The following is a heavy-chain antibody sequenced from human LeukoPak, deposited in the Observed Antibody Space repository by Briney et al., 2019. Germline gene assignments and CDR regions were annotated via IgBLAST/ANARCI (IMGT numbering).Heavy chain of an antibody. CDR2: ISAGNGNT. CDR3: ARDSGSGNNDY. CDR1: GYTFTSYA. Sequence: ASVKVSCKASGYTFTSYAIHWVRQAPGQRLEWMGWISAGNGNTKYSRNFQGRVTFISNTSATTAFMELSSLRSEDAAVYYCARDSGSGNNDYWGQGTLVTVSS. J-gene: IGHJ4*02. V-gene: IGHV1-3*01. D-gene: IGHD1-26*01.